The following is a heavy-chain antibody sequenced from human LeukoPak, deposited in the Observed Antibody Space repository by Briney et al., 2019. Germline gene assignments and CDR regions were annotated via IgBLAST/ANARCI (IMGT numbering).Heavy chain of an antibody. Sequence: ASVTVSCTASGYTFTGYYMHWVRQAPGQGLDWMGWINPNSGGTNYAQKFQGRVTMTRDTSISTAYMELSRLRSDDTAVYYCARDPGVAVAVTGEYYFDYWGQGTLVTVSS. CDR2: INPNSGGT. V-gene: IGHV1-2*02. J-gene: IGHJ4*02. CDR3: ARDPGVAVAVTGEYYFDY. CDR1: GYTFTGYY. D-gene: IGHD6-19*01.